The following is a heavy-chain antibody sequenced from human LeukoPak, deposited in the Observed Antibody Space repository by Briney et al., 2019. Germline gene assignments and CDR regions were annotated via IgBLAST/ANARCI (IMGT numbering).Heavy chain of an antibody. D-gene: IGHD4-23*01. V-gene: IGHV3-48*03. CDR2: ISGGGSTI. CDR1: GFTFSNYA. CDR3: ARDYGGSSPFDY. Sequence: PEGSLRLSCAASGFTFSNYAMSWVRQAPGKGLEWVSTISGGGSTIYYADSVKGRFTISRDNAKNSLYLQMNRLRAEDTAVYYCARDYGGSSPFDYWGQGTLVTVSS. J-gene: IGHJ4*02.